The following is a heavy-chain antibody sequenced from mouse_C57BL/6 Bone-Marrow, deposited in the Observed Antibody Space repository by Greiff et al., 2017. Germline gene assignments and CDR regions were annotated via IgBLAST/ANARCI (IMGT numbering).Heavy chain of an antibody. CDR1: GFTFSDYG. CDR2: ISSGSSTI. V-gene: IGHV5-17*01. J-gene: IGHJ2*01. D-gene: IGHD1-1*01. CDR3: AKGLVYYGSSLDY. Sequence: EVKLVESGGGLVKPGGSLKLSCAASGFTFSDYGMHWVRQAPEKGLEWVAYISSGSSTIYYADTVKGRFTISRDNAKNTLFLQMTSLRSEDTAMYYCAKGLVYYGSSLDYWGQGTTLTVSS.